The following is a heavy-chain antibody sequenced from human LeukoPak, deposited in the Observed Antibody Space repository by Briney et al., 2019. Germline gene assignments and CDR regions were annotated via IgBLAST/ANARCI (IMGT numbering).Heavy chain of an antibody. Sequence: SETLSLTCAVYGGSFSGYYWSWIRQPSGKGLEWIGEINHSGSTNYNPSLKSRVTISVDTSKNQFSLKLSSVTAADTAVYYCARAVVPARYYYYCYMDVWGKGTTVTISS. D-gene: IGHD2-2*01. CDR3: ARAVVPARYYYYCYMDV. V-gene: IGHV4-34*01. J-gene: IGHJ6*03. CDR2: INHSGST. CDR1: GGSFSGYY.